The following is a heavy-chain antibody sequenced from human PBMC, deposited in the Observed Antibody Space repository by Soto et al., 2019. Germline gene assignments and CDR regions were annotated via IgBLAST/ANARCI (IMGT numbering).Heavy chain of an antibody. CDR1: GFTFSSYW. J-gene: IGHJ6*02. CDR3: ARDTPPYDFWSGYYWGPYYYYGMDV. D-gene: IGHD3-3*01. V-gene: IGHV3-74*01. Sequence: GGSLRLSCAASGFTFSSYWMQWVRQAPGKGLVWVSRINSDGSSTSYADSVKGRFTISRDNAKNTLYLQMNSLRAEDTAVYYCARDTPPYDFWSGYYWGPYYYYGMDVWGQGTTVTVSS. CDR2: INSDGSST.